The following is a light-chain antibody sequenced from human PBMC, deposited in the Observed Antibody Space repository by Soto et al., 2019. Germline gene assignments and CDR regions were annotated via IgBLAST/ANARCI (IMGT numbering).Light chain of an antibody. CDR3: QHYNDWPGT. CDR2: GAS. Sequence: EILMAQSPGTLSVSPGAGATLSCRASQSVSTNLAWYQQKPGQAPMLLIYGASTRATGIPDRFSGSGSGTEFTLTISSLQSEDFALYFCQHYNDWPGTFGQGTKVEIK. V-gene: IGKV3-15*01. J-gene: IGKJ1*01. CDR1: QSVSTN.